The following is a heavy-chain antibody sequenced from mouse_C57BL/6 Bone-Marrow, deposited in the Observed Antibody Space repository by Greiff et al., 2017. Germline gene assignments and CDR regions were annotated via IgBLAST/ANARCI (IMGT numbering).Heavy chain of an antibody. CDR2: IYPANGNT. J-gene: IGHJ4*01. CDR1: GFNIKNTS. CDR3: AIYSNYPSAMGY. D-gene: IGHD2-5*01. V-gene: IGHV14-3*01. Sequence: EVQLQQSVAELVRPGASVKLSCTASGFNIKNTSMHWVKQRPEQGLGWIGRIYPANGNTKYAPKFQGKATIPAEPSSNTAYLQLISLTSEDTAIYYCAIYSNYPSAMGYWGHGTSVTVSS.